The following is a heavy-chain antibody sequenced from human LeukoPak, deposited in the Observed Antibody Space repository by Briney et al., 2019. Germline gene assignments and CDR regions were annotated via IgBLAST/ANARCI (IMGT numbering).Heavy chain of an antibody. D-gene: IGHD2-15*01. CDR2: ITSDGYDT. J-gene: IGHJ4*02. V-gene: IGHV3-74*01. CDR3: ARVYCSGGSCDPFDS. CDR1: GFTFSSYW. Sequence: GGSLRLSCAASGFTFSSYWMHWVRQAPGKGLVWVSRITSDGYDTSYADSVKGRFTIPRDNAKNTLYLQMTSLRVEDTAVYYCARVYCSGGSCDPFDSWGQGTLVTVSS.